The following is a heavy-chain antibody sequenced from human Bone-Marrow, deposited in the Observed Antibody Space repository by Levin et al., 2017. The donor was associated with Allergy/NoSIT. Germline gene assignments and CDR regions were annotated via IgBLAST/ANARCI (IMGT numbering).Heavy chain of an antibody. CDR3: AKVATSVAKSRRYMLYGMDV. Sequence: GESLKISCAASGFSFSDYGMHWVRQAPGKGLEWVGVISYDGYNVYYVDSVRGRFTISRANSRNTLYLQMDSLRAEDTAFYYFAKVATSVAKSRRYMLYGMDVWGQGTTVTVSS. D-gene: IGHD5-18*01. CDR1: GFSFSDYG. J-gene: IGHJ6*02. V-gene: IGHV3-30*18. CDR2: ISYDGYNV.